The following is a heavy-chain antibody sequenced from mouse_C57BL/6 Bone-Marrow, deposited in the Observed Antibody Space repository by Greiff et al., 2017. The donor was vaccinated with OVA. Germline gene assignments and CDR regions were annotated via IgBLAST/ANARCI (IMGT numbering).Heavy chain of an antibody. D-gene: IGHD1-1*01. Sequence: QSGAELVRPGASVKMSCKASGYTFTSYNMHWVKQTPRQGLEWIGAIYPGNGDTSYNQKFKGKATLTVDKSSSTAYMQLSSLTSEDSAVYFCARGHYYGSSWYFDVWGTGTTVTVSS. CDR1: GYTFTSYN. V-gene: IGHV1-12*01. CDR3: ARGHYYGSSWYFDV. J-gene: IGHJ1*03. CDR2: IYPGNGDT.